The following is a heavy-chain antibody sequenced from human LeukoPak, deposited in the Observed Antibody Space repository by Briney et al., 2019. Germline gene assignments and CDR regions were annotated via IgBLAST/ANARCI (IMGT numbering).Heavy chain of an antibody. D-gene: IGHD6-13*01. J-gene: IGHJ6*03. CDR2: ISYDGSNK. Sequence: GGSLRLSCAASGFTFSSYAMHWVRQAPGKGLEWVAVISYDGSNKYYADSVKGRFTISRDNSKNTLYLQMNSLRAEDTAVYYCARAMRYSSSWLDYYYYMDVWGKGTTVTVSS. V-gene: IGHV3-30*04. CDR1: GFTFSSYA. CDR3: ARAMRYSSSWLDYYYYMDV.